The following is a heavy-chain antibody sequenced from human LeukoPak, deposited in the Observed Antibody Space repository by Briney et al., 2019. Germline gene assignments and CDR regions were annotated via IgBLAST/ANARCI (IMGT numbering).Heavy chain of an antibody. D-gene: IGHD6-13*01. CDR1: GYTFTSYA. Sequence: GASVKVSCKASGYTFTSYAMHWVRQAPGQRLEWMGWINAGNGNTKYSQKFQGRVTITRDTSASTACMELSSLRSEDTAVYYCAREVAAAGNFDYWGQGTLVTVSS. CDR3: AREVAAAGNFDY. V-gene: IGHV1-3*01. J-gene: IGHJ4*02. CDR2: INAGNGNT.